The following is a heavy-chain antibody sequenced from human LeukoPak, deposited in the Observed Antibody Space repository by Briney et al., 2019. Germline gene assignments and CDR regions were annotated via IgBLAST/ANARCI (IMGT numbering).Heavy chain of an antibody. CDR3: ARLERGYAY. J-gene: IGHJ4*02. CDR2: INHSGST. V-gene: IGHV4-34*01. Sequence: KSSETLSLTCAVYGESFSGYYWSWIRQPPGKGLEWIGEINHSGSTNYNPSLKSRVTISVDTSKNQFSLKLSSVTAADTAVYYCARLERGYAYWGQGTLVTVSS. CDR1: GESFSGYY. D-gene: IGHD5-12*01.